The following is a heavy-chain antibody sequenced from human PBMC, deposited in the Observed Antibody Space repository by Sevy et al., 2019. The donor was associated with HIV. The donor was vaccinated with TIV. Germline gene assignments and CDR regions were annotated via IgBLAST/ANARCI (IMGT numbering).Heavy chain of an antibody. CDR2: FDPEDGET. Sequence: ASVKVSCKVSGYTLTELSMHWVRQAPGKGLEWMGSFDPEDGETIYAQNFQGRVTMTEDRSTDTAYMELSSLRSEDTAVYYCATTKDYYDISGYPFDYWGQGTLVTVSS. CDR1: GYTLTELS. V-gene: IGHV1-24*01. D-gene: IGHD3-22*01. J-gene: IGHJ4*02. CDR3: ATTKDYYDISGYPFDY.